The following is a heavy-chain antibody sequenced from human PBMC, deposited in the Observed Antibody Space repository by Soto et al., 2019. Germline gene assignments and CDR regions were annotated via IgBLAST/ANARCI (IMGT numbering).Heavy chain of an antibody. Sequence: SGPTLVNPTQTLTLTCTFSGFSLSTSGMCVSWIRQPPGKALEWLALIDWDDDKYYSTSLKTRLTISKDTSKNQVVLTMTNMDPVDTATYYCARGYSSGCYGNWFDPWGQGTLVTVSS. D-gene: IGHD6-19*01. V-gene: IGHV2-70*01. J-gene: IGHJ5*02. CDR1: GFSLSTSGMC. CDR3: ARGYSSGCYGNWFDP. CDR2: IDWDDDK.